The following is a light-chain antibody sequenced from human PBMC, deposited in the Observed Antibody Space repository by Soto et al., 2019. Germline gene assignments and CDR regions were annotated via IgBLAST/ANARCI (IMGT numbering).Light chain of an antibody. CDR1: SSDIGGYNY. V-gene: IGLV2-14*01. J-gene: IGLJ1*01. CDR2: EVS. Sequence: QSVLTQPASVSGSPGQSITISCTGTSSDIGGYNYVSWYQHHPGKAPKLMIYEVSNRPSGVSNRFSGSKSVNTASLTISGLQAEDEADYYCSSYTSSSTLVFGTGTKLTVL. CDR3: SSYTSSSTLV.